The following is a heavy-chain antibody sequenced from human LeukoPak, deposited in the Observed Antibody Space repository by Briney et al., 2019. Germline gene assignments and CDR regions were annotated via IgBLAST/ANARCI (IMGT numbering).Heavy chain of an antibody. Sequence: GGSLRLSCAASGFTFSSYSMNWVRQAPGKGLEWVSAISGSGGSTYYADSVKGRFTISRDNSKNTLYLQMNSLRAEDTAVYYCAKSKGIAAARPFDYWGQGTLVTVSS. D-gene: IGHD6-13*01. J-gene: IGHJ4*02. CDR1: GFTFSSYS. V-gene: IGHV3-23*01. CDR3: AKSKGIAAARPFDY. CDR2: ISGSGGST.